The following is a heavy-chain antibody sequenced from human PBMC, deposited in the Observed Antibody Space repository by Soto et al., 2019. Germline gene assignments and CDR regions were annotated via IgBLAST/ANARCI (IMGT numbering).Heavy chain of an antibody. V-gene: IGHV3-23*01. D-gene: IGHD2-15*01. CDR1: GFTFSSYA. J-gene: IGHJ5*02. CDR3: AKVVILVVVAAGNWFDP. Sequence: EVQLLESGGGLVQPGGSVRLSCADSGFTFSSYAMSWVRQAPGKGLEWVSAISGSGGSTYYADSVKGRFTISRDNFKNTLYLQMNSLRAEDTAVYYCAKVVILVVVAAGNWFDPWGQGTLVTVSS. CDR2: ISGSGGST.